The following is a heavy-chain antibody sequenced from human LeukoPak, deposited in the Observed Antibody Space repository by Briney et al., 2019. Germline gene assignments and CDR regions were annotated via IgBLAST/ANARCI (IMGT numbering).Heavy chain of an antibody. CDR2: ISGSGGST. V-gene: IGHV3-23*01. Sequence: GGSLRLSCAASGFTFSSYAMSWVRQAPGKGLEWVSAISGSGGSTYYADSMKGRFTISRDNSKNTLYLQMNSLRAEDTAVYYCAKTKPGYYDFWSGYGYWGQGTLVTVSS. J-gene: IGHJ4*02. CDR3: AKTKPGYYDFWSGYGY. D-gene: IGHD3-3*01. CDR1: GFTFSSYA.